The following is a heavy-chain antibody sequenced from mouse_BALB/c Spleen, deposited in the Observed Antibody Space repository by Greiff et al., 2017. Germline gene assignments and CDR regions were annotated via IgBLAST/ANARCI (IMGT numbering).Heavy chain of an antibody. Sequence: VQLQQPGAELVRPGASVKLSCKASGYTFTSYWINWVKQRPGQGLEWIGNIYPSDSYTNYNQKFKDKATLTVDKSSSAAYMQLSSPTSEDSAVYYCTGGTGDYYAMDYWGQGTSVTVSS. J-gene: IGHJ4*01. CDR3: TGGTGDYYAMDY. CDR1: GYTFTSYW. CDR2: IYPSDSYT. V-gene: IGHV1-69*02. D-gene: IGHD3-3*01.